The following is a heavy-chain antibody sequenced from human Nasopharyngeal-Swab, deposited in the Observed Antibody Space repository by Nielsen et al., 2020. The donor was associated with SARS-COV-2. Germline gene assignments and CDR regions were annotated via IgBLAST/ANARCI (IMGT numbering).Heavy chain of an antibody. J-gene: IGHJ6*02. CDR3: ARGAGGHYYGMDV. CDR1: GYSFTSYY. V-gene: IGHV1-46*01. D-gene: IGHD3-16*01. Sequence: ASVKVSCKPSGYSFTSYYMLWVRQAPGQGLEWMGIINPSGCSTSYAQKFQGRVTMTRDTSTSTVYMELSSLRSEDTAVYYCARGAGGHYYGMDVWGQGTTVTVSS. CDR2: INPSGCST.